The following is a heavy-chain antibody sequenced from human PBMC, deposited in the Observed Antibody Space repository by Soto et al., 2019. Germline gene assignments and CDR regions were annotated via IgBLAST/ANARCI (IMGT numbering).Heavy chain of an antibody. J-gene: IGHJ5*02. Sequence: ASVKVSCKASGYTFTGYYMHWVRQAPGQGLEWMGWINPNSGGTNYAQKFQGWVTMTRDTSISTAYMELSRLRSDDTAVYYCARGRGLRYFDWLIWFDPWGQGTLVTVSS. CDR1: GYTFTGYY. V-gene: IGHV1-2*04. D-gene: IGHD3-9*01. CDR3: ARGRGLRYFDWLIWFDP. CDR2: INPNSGGT.